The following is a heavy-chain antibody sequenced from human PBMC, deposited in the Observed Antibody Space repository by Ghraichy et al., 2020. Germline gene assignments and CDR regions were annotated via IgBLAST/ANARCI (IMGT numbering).Heavy chain of an antibody. J-gene: IGHJ6*02. CDR2: ISYSGQNT. D-gene: IGHD1-1*01. CDR3: AKARDNWGYYGLDV. CDR1: GFTLTTCA. V-gene: IGHV3-23*01. Sequence: GGSLRLSCSASGFTLTTCAMTWVRQAPGKGLEWVSSISYSGQNTYYADSVKGRFIISRDNSMNTVSLQMNSLRGDDTGVYYCAKARDNWGYYGLDVWGQGTTVTVSS.